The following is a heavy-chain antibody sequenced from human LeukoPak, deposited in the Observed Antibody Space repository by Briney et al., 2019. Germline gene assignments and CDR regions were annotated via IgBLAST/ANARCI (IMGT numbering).Heavy chain of an antibody. CDR1: GFTFSSYG. V-gene: IGHV3-30*03. Sequence: PGGSLRLSCAASGFTFSSYGMHWVRQAPGKGLEWVAVISYDGSKKYYADSVKGRFTISRDNAKNSLYLQMNSLRDEDTAVYYCARDKYSVGYYYDSSTDAFDIWGQGTMVTVSS. J-gene: IGHJ3*02. D-gene: IGHD3-22*01. CDR2: ISYDGSKK. CDR3: ARDKYSVGYYYDSSTDAFDI.